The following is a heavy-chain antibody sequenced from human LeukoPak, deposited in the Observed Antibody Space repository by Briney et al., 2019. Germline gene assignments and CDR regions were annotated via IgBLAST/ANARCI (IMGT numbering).Heavy chain of an antibody. CDR1: GFTFSSYE. Sequence: HSGGSLRLSCAASGFTFSSYEMNWVRQAPGKGLEWVSYISSSGSTIYYADSVKGRFTISRDNAKNSLYLQMNSLRGEDTALYYCARGGLIQRHAFDIWGQGTMVTVSS. V-gene: IGHV3-48*03. D-gene: IGHD1-1*01. CDR3: ARGGLIQRHAFDI. J-gene: IGHJ3*02. CDR2: ISSSGSTI.